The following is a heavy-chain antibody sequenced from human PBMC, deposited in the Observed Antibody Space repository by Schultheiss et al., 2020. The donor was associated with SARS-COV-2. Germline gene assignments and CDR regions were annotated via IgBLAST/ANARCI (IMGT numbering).Heavy chain of an antibody. CDR1: GYTFTSYA. V-gene: IGHV1-3*01. D-gene: IGHD5-24*01. CDR2: INAGNGNT. CDR3: AREGYRGGNWLDP. Sequence: ASVKVSCKASGYTFTSYAMHWVRQAPGQRLEWMGWINAGNGNTKYSQKFQGRVTITRDTSASTAYMELSSLRSDDTAVYFCAREGYRGGNWLDPWGQGTLVTVSS. J-gene: IGHJ5*02.